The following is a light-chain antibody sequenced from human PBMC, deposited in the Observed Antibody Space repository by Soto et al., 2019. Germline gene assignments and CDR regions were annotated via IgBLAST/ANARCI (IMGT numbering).Light chain of an antibody. CDR2: EVT. Sequence: QSAPTQPPSASGSPGQSVTISCTGTSSDVGGYNYVSWYQQEPGKAPKLLIYEVTKRPSGVPDRFSGSKSGNTASLTVSGLQAEDEADYYCSSYAGSNSYVFGTGTKVTVL. CDR3: SSYAGSNSYV. J-gene: IGLJ1*01. V-gene: IGLV2-8*01. CDR1: SSDVGGYNY.